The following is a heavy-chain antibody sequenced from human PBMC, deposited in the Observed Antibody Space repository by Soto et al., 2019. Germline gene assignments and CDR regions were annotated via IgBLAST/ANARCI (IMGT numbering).Heavy chain of an antibody. J-gene: IGHJ4*02. Sequence: GGSLRLSCAASGFILRSYWMSWVRQAPGKGLEWVANIKPDGSEKNYVDSVKGRFTITRDNAKNSVYLQMNNLGAEDTAVYYCARDPDAKIGGSFDYWGQGSLVTVSS. CDR3: ARDPDAKIGGSFDY. CDR2: IKPDGSEK. V-gene: IGHV3-7*03. CDR1: GFILRSYW. D-gene: IGHD1-26*01.